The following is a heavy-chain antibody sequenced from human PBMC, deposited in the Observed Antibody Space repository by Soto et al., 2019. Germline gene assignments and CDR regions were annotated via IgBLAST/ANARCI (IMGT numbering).Heavy chain of an antibody. CDR2: FDPEDGET. J-gene: IGHJ3*02. CDR1: GYTLTELS. V-gene: IGHV1-24*01. D-gene: IGHD1-26*01. Sequence: GFSVKVSCKVSGYTLTELSMHWVRQAPGKALEWMGGFDPEDGETIYAQKFQGRVTMTEDTSTDTAYMYLSRLRSEGTAVAHRATACDRGRYYECLDIWGQGTMVTVSS. CDR3: ATACDRGRYYECLDI.